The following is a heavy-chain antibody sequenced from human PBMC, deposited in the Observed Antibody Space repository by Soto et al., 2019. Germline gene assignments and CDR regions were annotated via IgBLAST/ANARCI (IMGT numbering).Heavy chain of an antibody. CDR3: ARGGVSTRTFDY. D-gene: IGHD3-3*01. CDR2: IYPGDSDT. CDR1: GYSFTTYW. V-gene: IGHV5-51*01. J-gene: IGHJ4*02. Sequence: GESLKISCKGSGYSFTTYWIAWVRQMPGKGLEWVGIIYPGDSDTRYSPSFEGHVTISVDKSISTAFLQWNSLRASDTAMYYCARGGVSTRTFDYWGQGTPVTVSS.